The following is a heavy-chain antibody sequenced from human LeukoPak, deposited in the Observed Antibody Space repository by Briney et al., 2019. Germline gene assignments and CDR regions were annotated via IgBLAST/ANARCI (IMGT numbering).Heavy chain of an antibody. CDR3: ARRSSGYLGDHFDY. J-gene: IGHJ4*02. D-gene: IGHD3-22*01. V-gene: IGHV4-39*01. CDR1: GGSFNASS. Sequence: SETLSLTCTVFGGSFNASSWNWIRQPPGKGLEWIGSIYYSGNTYYNPSLKSRVTISVDTSKNQFSLKLSSVTAADTAVYYCARRSSGYLGDHFDYWGQGTLVTVSS. CDR2: IYYSGNT.